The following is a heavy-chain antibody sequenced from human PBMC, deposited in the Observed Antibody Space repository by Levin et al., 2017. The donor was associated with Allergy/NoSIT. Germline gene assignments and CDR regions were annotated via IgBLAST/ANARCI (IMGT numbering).Heavy chain of an antibody. Sequence: SETPSLTCTVSGGSISSYYWSWIRQPPGKGLEWIGYIYYSGSTNYNPSLKSRVTISVDTSKNQFSLKLSSVTAADTAVYYCARVGDSGSYSALNYYYYYYGMDVWGQGTTVTVSS. J-gene: IGHJ6*02. D-gene: IGHD1-26*01. CDR2: IYYSGST. CDR3: ARVGDSGSYSALNYYYYYYGMDV. CDR1: GGSISSYY. V-gene: IGHV4-59*01.